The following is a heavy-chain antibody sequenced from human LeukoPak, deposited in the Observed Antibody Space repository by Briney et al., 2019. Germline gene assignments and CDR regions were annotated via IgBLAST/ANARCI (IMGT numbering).Heavy chain of an antibody. CDR1: GGSISSSSYY. V-gene: IGHV4-39*07. D-gene: IGHD6-6*01. CDR2: IYYSGST. CDR3: ARPYSSSPLYYYGMDV. J-gene: IGHJ6*02. Sequence: SETLSLTCTVSGGSISSSSYYWGWIRQPPGKGLEWIGSIYYSGSTYYNPSLKSRVTISVDTSKNQFSLKLSSVTAADTAVYYCARPYSSSPLYYYGMDVWGQGTTVTVSS.